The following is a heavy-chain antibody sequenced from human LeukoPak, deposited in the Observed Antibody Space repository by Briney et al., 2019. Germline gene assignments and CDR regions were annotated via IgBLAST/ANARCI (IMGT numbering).Heavy chain of an antibody. J-gene: IGHJ4*02. CDR1: GASLGGYY. CDR2: IHYSGST. V-gene: IGHV4-59*08. Sequence: PSETLSLTCTVSGASLGGYYWNWLRQPPGKGLEWLGYIHYSGSTNYNPSLKSRGTLSVDTSKNQFSLKLSSVTAADTAVYYCARLIYTSTWFYFDYWGQGTLVTVSS. D-gene: IGHD6-13*01. CDR3: ARLIYTSTWFYFDY.